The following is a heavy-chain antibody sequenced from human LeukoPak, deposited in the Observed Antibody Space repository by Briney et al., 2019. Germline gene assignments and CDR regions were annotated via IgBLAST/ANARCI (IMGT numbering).Heavy chain of an antibody. D-gene: IGHD2-15*01. V-gene: IGHV3-7*01. CDR2: IKQDGSEK. J-gene: IGHJ4*02. CDR1: GFTFSSYW. Sequence: GGSLRLSCAASGFTFSSYWMSWVRQAPGKGVEGVANIKQDGSEKHYLDPVKGRFTISRDNAKNSLYLQMTSLRAEDTAVYYCARPRGYCSGGSCRYYFDYWGQGTLVTVSS. CDR3: ARPRGYCSGGSCRYYFDY.